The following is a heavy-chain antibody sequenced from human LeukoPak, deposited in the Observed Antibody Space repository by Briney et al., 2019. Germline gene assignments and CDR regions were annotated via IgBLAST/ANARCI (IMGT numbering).Heavy chain of an antibody. V-gene: IGHV4-34*01. D-gene: IGHD6-19*01. J-gene: IGHJ1*01. CDR2: INHSGST. CDR3: ASFSSGWYIYFQH. Sequence: SETLSLTCAVYGGSFSGYYWSWIRQPPGKGLEWIGEINHSGSTNYNPPLKSRVTISVDTSKNQFSLKLSSVTAADTAVYYCASFSSGWYIYFQHWGQGTLVTVSS. CDR1: GGSFSGYY.